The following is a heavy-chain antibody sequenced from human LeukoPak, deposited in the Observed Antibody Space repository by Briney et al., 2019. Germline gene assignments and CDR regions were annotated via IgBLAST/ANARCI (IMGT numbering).Heavy chain of an antibody. D-gene: IGHD4-11*01. CDR3: AREITTGNFDY. CDR2: INPSGGST. Sequence: ASVKVSCKASGYTFTSYYMHWVRQAPGQGLEWMGIINPSGGSTSYAQKLQGRVTMTADTSTRTAYMELRSLRSDDTAVYFCAREITTGNFDYWGQGTLVTVSS. CDR1: GYTFTSYY. V-gene: IGHV1-46*01. J-gene: IGHJ4*02.